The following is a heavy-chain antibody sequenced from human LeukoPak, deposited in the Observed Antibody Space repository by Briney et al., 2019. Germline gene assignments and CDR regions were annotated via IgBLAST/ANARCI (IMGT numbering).Heavy chain of an antibody. D-gene: IGHD3-22*01. V-gene: IGHV1-2*02. CDR2: INPFNGNT. J-gene: IGHJ4*02. CDR1: GYTFTRYA. Sequence: ASVKVSCKASGYTFTRYAICWVRQAPGQGLEWMGWINPFNGNTNYAQKFQGRVTMTRDTSISTAYMELSRLRSDDTAVYYCARDLSYYDSSGYYYAGFDYWGQGTLVTVSS. CDR3: ARDLSYYDSSGYYYAGFDY.